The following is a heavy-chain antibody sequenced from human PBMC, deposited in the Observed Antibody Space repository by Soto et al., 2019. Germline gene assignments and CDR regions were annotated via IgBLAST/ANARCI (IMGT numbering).Heavy chain of an antibody. CDR2: IYPNGST. V-gene: IGHV4-31*03. CDR1: GGSITNRGYY. D-gene: IGHD5-18*01. Sequence: SETLSLTCTVAGGSITNRGYYWSLIRQFPGKGLEWIGYIYPNGSTNYNPSLKSRVTISVDKSKNQFSLKLSSVTAADTAVYYCARVVDRQLWSAFFGTFAIWVQGTMVSVSS. CDR3: ARVVDRQLWSAFFGTFAI. J-gene: IGHJ3*02.